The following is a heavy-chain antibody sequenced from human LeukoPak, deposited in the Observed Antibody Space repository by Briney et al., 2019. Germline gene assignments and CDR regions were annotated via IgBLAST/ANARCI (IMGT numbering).Heavy chain of an antibody. J-gene: IGHJ6*02. Sequence: AGRSLRLSCAASGFTFRGYGMHWVRQAPGKGLEWVAVISYDGHNEYYADSVKGRFTISRDNSKNTVYVQMNSLRAEDTAVYYCAKGVGYGGMDVWGQGTTVTVSS. CDR2: ISYDGHNE. V-gene: IGHV3-30*18. D-gene: IGHD2-8*01. CDR3: AKGVGYGGMDV. CDR1: GFTFRGYG.